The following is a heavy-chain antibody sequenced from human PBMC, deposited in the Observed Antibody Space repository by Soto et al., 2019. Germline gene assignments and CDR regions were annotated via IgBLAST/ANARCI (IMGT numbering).Heavy chain of an antibody. Sequence: PGGSLRLSCAASGFTFSSYGMHWVRQAPGKGLEWVAVIWYDGSNKYYADSVKGRFTISRDNSKNTLYLQMNSLRAEDTAVYYCARHLDYYDSSGYSYYFDYWGQGTLVTVS. V-gene: IGHV3-33*01. D-gene: IGHD3-22*01. CDR3: ARHLDYYDSSGYSYYFDY. CDR1: GFTFSSYG. J-gene: IGHJ4*02. CDR2: IWYDGSNK.